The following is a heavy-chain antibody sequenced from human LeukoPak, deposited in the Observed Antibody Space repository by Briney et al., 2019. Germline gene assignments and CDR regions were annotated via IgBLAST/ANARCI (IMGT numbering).Heavy chain of an antibody. V-gene: IGHV4-59*01. D-gene: IGHD1-26*01. Sequence: KPSETLSLTCTVSGGSISSYYWSWIRQPPGKGLEWIGYIYYSGSTNYNPSLKSRVTISVDTSKNQFSLKLSSVTAADTAVYYCARDDGGSYPYYFDYWGQGTLVTVSS. CDR1: GGSISSYY. CDR3: ARDDGGSYPYYFDY. J-gene: IGHJ4*02. CDR2: IYYSGST.